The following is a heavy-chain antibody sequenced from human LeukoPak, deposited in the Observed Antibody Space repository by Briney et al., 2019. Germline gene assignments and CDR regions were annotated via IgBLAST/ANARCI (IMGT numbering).Heavy chain of an antibody. J-gene: IGHJ1*01. Sequence: PGGSLRLSCAASGFTFSSYPMSWVRQAPGKGLEWVSAISGSGGSTYYADSVKGRFTISRDNSKNTLYLQMNSLRAEDTAVYYCAKEGKYYYDSSGYYQPEYFQHWGQGTLVTVSS. V-gene: IGHV3-23*01. CDR1: GFTFSSYP. CDR2: ISGSGGST. CDR3: AKEGKYYYDSSGYYQPEYFQH. D-gene: IGHD3-22*01.